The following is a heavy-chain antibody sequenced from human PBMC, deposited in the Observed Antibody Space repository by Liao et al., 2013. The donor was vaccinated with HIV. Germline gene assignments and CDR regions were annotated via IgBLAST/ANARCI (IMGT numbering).Heavy chain of an antibody. CDR3: ARSMLLRPNWFDP. V-gene: IGHV4-39*07. Sequence: QLQLQESGPGLVKPSETLSVTCTVSGGSIRSNFYYWAWIRQPPGKGLEWIGSIFYSGSTYYNPSLKSRVTISVDTSKNQFSLKLNSVTAADTAVYYCARSMLLRPNWFDPWGQGTLVTVSS. CDR2: IFYSGST. J-gene: IGHJ5*02. CDR1: GGSIRSNFYY. D-gene: IGHD2-15*01.